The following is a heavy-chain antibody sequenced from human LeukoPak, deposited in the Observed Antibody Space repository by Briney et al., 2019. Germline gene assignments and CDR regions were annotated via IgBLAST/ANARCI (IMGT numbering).Heavy chain of an antibody. CDR3: ARDTRRYGDYYFDY. CDR2: IYTSGST. J-gene: IGHJ4*02. D-gene: IGHD4-17*01. CDR1: GGSISSYY. Sequence: SETLSLTCTVSGGSISSYYWSWIRQPAGKGLEWIGRIYTSGSTNYNPSLKSRVTMSVDTSKNQFSLKLSSVTAADTAVYYRARDTRRYGDYYFDYWGQGTLVTVSS. V-gene: IGHV4-4*07.